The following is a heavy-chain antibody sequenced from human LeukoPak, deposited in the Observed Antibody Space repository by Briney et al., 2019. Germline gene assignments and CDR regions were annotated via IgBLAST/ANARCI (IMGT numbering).Heavy chain of an antibody. CDR1: GITFSNYP. V-gene: IGHV3-21*01. CDR2: ITGDSIHT. J-gene: IGHJ3*02. Sequence: GGSLRLSCVASGITFSNYPINWVRQAPGMGLEWVSSITGDSIHTFYADSVKGRFTISRDNAKNSLYLQMNSLRDEDTAVYYCARDQFYAFDIWGQGTMVTVSS. CDR3: ARDQFYAFDI.